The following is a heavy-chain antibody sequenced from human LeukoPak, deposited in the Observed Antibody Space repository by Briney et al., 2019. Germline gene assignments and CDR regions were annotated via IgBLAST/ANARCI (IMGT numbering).Heavy chain of an antibody. Sequence: KSSETLSLTCTVSGGSISSGGYYWSWIRQHPGKGLEWIGYIYYSGSTYYNPSLKSRVTISVDTSKNQFSLKLSSVTAADTAVYYCARAFHIAAAGPSIFDYWGQGTLVTVSS. CDR3: ARAFHIAAAGPSIFDY. D-gene: IGHD6-13*01. CDR2: IYYSGST. V-gene: IGHV4-31*03. J-gene: IGHJ4*02. CDR1: GGSISSGGYY.